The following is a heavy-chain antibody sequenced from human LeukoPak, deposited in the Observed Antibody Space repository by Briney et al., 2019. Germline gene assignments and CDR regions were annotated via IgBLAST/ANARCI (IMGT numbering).Heavy chain of an antibody. J-gene: IGHJ4*02. CDR1: GFTFSTYR. CDR2: ISTSSSNK. CDR3: AREDATSYYFDY. Sequence: GGSLRLSCAASGFTFSTYRMNWVRQAPGEGLEWISYISTSSSNKYYADSVEGRFTISRDNAKNSLFLQMNSLRAEDTAVYYCAREDATSYYFDYWGQGTLVTVSS. V-gene: IGHV3-48*04.